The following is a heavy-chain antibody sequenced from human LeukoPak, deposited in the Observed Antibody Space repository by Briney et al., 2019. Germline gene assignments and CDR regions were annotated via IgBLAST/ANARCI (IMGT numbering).Heavy chain of an antibody. CDR3: TSEGYDYVWETYRGV. V-gene: IGHV3-48*03. CDR1: GFTLSSYE. J-gene: IGHJ2*01. D-gene: IGHD3-16*02. Sequence: PGGSLRLSCAASGFTLSSYEMNWVRQAPGKGLEWVSYVSSSGSSIYYADSVKGRFTISRDNAKNSLYLQMNSLRAEDTAVYYCTSEGYDYVWETYRGVWGRGTLVTVSS. CDR2: VSSSGSSI.